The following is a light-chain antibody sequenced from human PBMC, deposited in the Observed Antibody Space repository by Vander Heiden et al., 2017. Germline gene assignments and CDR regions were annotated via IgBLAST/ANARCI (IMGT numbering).Light chain of an antibody. V-gene: IGKV1-39*01. CDR3: QQSDSTPRELT. CDR1: QNISSY. CDR2: GAS. Sequence: DIQMTQSPSSLSASVGDRVTITCRASQNISSYLNWYQQKPGKAPKILIYGASSLQSGVPTRFSGSGSGTDFTLTISSLQPEDFATYYCQQSDSTPRELTFGHGTKVDIK. J-gene: IGKJ3*01.